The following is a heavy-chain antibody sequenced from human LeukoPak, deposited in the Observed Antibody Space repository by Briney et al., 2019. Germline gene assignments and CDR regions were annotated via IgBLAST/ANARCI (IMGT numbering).Heavy chain of an antibody. V-gene: IGHV4-4*02. Sequence: PSGTLSLACGVSGGSISGTNWWSWVRQPPGQGLEWIGEISLAGQTNFNPSLNGRVTMSLDKSSNQLSLHLTSVTAADTATYFCSRESGPFCPFGYWGQGTLVIVSS. D-gene: IGHD1-26*01. J-gene: IGHJ4*02. CDR3: SRESGPFCPFGY. CDR1: GGSISGTNW. CDR2: ISLAGQT.